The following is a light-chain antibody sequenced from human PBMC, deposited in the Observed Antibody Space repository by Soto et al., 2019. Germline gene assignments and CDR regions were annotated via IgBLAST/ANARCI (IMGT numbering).Light chain of an antibody. J-gene: IGLJ1*01. CDR2: ENN. Sequence: QSVLTQPPSVSAAPGQKVTISCSGSSSNIGNNYVSWYQQLPGTAPKLLICENNKRPSGIPDRFSGSKSGTSGTLAITGLQTGDEADYYCGTWDSSLSAYVFGTGTMLTVL. V-gene: IGLV1-51*02. CDR1: SSNIGNNY. CDR3: GTWDSSLSAYV.